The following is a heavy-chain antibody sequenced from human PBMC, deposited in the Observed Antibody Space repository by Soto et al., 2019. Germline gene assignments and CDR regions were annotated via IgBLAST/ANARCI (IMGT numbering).Heavy chain of an antibody. CDR3: ARSGSSFLLRYSFDY. CDR2: ISHGGSDQ. D-gene: IGHD5-18*01. Sequence: QVQLEESGGGVVQPGMSLRLSCAASGFIFSNYAVHWVRQAPGKGLAWVAVISHGGSDQYYADSVRGRFTLYRDNSKNTLYLQMNSLRPEDTGVYYCARSGSSFLLRYSFDYCGQGTLVTVSS. V-gene: IGHV3-30-3*01. CDR1: GFIFSNYA. J-gene: IGHJ4*02.